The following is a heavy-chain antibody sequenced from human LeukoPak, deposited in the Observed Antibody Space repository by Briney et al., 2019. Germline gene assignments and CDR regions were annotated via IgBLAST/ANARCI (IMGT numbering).Heavy chain of an antibody. D-gene: IGHD3-22*01. CDR1: GFTFSTYA. Sequence: GGSLRLSCAASGFTFSTYAMSWVRQAPGKGLEWVSAISGSGGSTYYADSVKGRFTISRDNSKNTLHLQMNSLRAEDTAIYYCAKEGYYESSGYWYIDYWGQGTLVTVSS. J-gene: IGHJ4*02. V-gene: IGHV3-23*01. CDR3: AKEGYYESSGYWYIDY. CDR2: ISGSGGST.